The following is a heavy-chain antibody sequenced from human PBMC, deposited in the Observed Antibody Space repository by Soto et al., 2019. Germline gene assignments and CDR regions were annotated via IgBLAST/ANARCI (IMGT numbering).Heavy chain of an antibody. CDR1: GFTFSDYY. CDR2: ISSSGSTI. CDR3: ARGYYGDYLGLPVYYYYYMDV. V-gene: IGHV3-11*01. D-gene: IGHD4-17*01. Sequence: GGSLRLSCAASGFTFSDYYMSWIRQAPGKGLEWVSYISSSGSTIYYADSVKGRFTISRDNAKNSLYLQMNSLRAEDTAVYYCARGYYGDYLGLPVYYYYYMDVWGKGTTVTVSS. J-gene: IGHJ6*03.